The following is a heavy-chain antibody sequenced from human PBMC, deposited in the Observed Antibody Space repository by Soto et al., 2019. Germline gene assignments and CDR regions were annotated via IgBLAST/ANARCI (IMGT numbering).Heavy chain of an antibody. Sequence: EVQLLESGGGLVQPGGSLRLSCAASGFSFSNYAMSWVRQAPGKGLEWVSTISGSDGNTYYADSVKGRFTASRDNSKNTLYLQMNSLRAEDTAVYYCAKDLSGDYDFEVWGQATMVTVSS. J-gene: IGHJ3*01. V-gene: IGHV3-23*01. CDR2: ISGSDGNT. D-gene: IGHD4-17*01. CDR1: GFSFSNYA. CDR3: AKDLSGDYDFEV.